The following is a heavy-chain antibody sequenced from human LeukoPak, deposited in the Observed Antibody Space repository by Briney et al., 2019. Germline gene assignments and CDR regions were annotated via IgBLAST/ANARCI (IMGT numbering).Heavy chain of an antibody. CDR3: ATHGGVYSGSYYTTLPDS. CDR1: GFTFSNYA. D-gene: IGHD1-26*01. J-gene: IGHJ1*01. Sequence: GGSLRLSCAASGFTFSNYAMSWVRQAPGKGLEWVSAISGGGTSTYYTDSVKGRFTISRDNSKNTLFLQMNTLRAEDTAVYYCATHGGVYSGSYYTTLPDSWGQGTLVTVSS. V-gene: IGHV3-23*01. CDR2: ISGGGTST.